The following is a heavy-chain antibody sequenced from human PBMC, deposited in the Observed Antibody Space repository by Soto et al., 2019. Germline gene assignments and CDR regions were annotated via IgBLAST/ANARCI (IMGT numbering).Heavy chain of an antibody. CDR2: ISGSGGIT. J-gene: IGHJ5*02. CDR1: GFTFSSYA. D-gene: IGHD3-9*01. Sequence: GGALRLSCAASGFTFSSYAMSWVRHAPGKGLEWVSAISGSGGITYYADSVKGRFTISRDNSKNKLDLQNNSLRAEPTALYYCAKRLNDGITISPDGFDPWGQVHLVTVS. V-gene: IGHV3-23*01. CDR3: AKRLNDGITISPDGFDP.